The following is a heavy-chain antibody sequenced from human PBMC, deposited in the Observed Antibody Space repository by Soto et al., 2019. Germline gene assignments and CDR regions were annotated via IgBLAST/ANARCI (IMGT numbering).Heavy chain of an antibody. CDR1: GFTFSTYS. Sequence: EVQLVESGGGLVKPGESLRLSCAASGFTFSTYSINWVRQAPGKGLEWVSSISSSSIYIYYADSVKGRFTISRDNAKNSLYLQMNSLRAEDTAVYYCARAVGVVATNLHFDYWGQGTLVTVSS. CDR3: ARAVGVVATNLHFDY. CDR2: ISSSSIYI. V-gene: IGHV3-21*02. D-gene: IGHD5-12*01. J-gene: IGHJ4*02.